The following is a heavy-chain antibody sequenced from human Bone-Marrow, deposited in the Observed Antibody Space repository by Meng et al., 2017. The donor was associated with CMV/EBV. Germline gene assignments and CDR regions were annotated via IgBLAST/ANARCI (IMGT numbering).Heavy chain of an antibody. D-gene: IGHD6-6*01. J-gene: IGHJ4*02. CDR3: ATFPLVVAAHHSLDY. CDR1: GYTLTELS. V-gene: IGHV1-24*01. CDR2: FDPEDGET. Sequence: ASVKVSCKVSGYTLTELSMHWVRQAPGKGLEWMGGFDPEDGETIYAQKFQGRVTMTEDTSTDTAYMELSSLRSEDTAVYYCATFPLVVAAHHSLDYWGQGTLVTGSS.